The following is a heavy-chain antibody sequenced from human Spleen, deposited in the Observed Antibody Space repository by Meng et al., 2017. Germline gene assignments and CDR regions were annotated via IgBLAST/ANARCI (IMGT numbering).Heavy chain of an antibody. D-gene: IGHD6-19*01. CDR1: GASLSNYY. CDR2: IYDDGST. Sequence: SETLSLTCTVSGASLSNYYWSWIRQPPGKQLEWIGYIYDDGSTNSNPSLKSRVTMSVDSSKKQLSLKLSSVIAADTAMYYCARTRVAVTGRYFDLWGRGTLVTVSS. J-gene: IGHJ2*01. V-gene: IGHV4-59*01. CDR3: ARTRVAVTGRYFDL.